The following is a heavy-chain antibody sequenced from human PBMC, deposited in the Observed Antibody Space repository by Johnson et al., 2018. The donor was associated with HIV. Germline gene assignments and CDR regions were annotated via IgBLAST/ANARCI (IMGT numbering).Heavy chain of an antibody. CDR2: IYSGGDT. CDR1: GLTVSHNY. J-gene: IGHJ3*02. V-gene: IGHV3-66*01. D-gene: IGHD6-13*01. CDR3: ASARQQLVRVLDAFDI. Sequence: VQLVESGGGLVQPGGSMRLSCAASGLTVSHNYMSWVRQAPGKGLEWVSVIYSGGDTYYADSVKGRFTISRDISKNTVFLQMNSLRAQDTAVYYCASARQQLVRVLDAFDIWGQGTMVTVSS.